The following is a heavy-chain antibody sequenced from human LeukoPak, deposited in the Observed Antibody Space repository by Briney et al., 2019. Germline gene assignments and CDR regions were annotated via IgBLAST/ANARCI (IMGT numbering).Heavy chain of an antibody. Sequence: SETLSLTCTVSGGSFTSYYWSWIRQPPGKGREWIGYIYYSGSTNYNPSLKSPVTISVHPSKNQFSLKLSSVTAADTAVYYCARRGYSYGLDYWGQGTLVTVSS. CDR3: ARRGYSYGLDY. V-gene: IGHV4-59*01. J-gene: IGHJ4*02. D-gene: IGHD5-18*01. CDR2: IYYSGST. CDR1: GGSFTSYY.